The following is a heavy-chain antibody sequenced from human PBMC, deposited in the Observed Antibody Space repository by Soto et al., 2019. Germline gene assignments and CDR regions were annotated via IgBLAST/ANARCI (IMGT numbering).Heavy chain of an antibody. J-gene: IGHJ4*02. Sequence: GGSLRLSCAASGFTFSSYSMNWVRQAPGKGLEWVSSISSSSSYIYYADSVKGRFTISRDNAKNSLYLQMNSLRAEDTAVYYCARDREVAVVPAAMDPYFDYWGQGTLVTVSS. CDR3: ARDREVAVVPAAMDPYFDY. D-gene: IGHD2-2*01. CDR1: GFTFSSYS. CDR2: ISSSSSYI. V-gene: IGHV3-21*01.